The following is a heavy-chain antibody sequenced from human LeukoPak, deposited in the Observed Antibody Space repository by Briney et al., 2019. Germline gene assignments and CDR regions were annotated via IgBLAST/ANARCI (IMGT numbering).Heavy chain of an antibody. J-gene: IGHJ6*02. V-gene: IGHV4-30-2*01. Sequence: SETLSLTCAVSGGSISSGGYSWSWIWQPPGKGLERIGYIYHSGSTYYNPSLKSRVTISVDRSKNQFSLKLSSVTAADTAVYYCARDYEFYGMDVWGQGTTVTVSS. CDR3: ARDYEFYGMDV. CDR1: GGSISSGGYS. D-gene: IGHD3-16*01. CDR2: IYHSGST.